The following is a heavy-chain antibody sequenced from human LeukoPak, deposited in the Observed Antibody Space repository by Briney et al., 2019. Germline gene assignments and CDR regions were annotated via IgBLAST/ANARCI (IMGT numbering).Heavy chain of an antibody. D-gene: IGHD2-2*02. CDR2: INHSGST. CDR3: ARAGYCSSTSCYIDY. J-gene: IGHJ4*02. V-gene: IGHV4-34*01. Sequence: PSETLSLTCAVYGGSFSSYYWSWIRQPPGKGLEWIGEINHSGSTNYNPSLKSRVTISVDTSKNQFSLKLSSVTAADTAVYYRARAGYCSSTSCYIDYWGQGTLVTVSS. CDR1: GGSFSSYY.